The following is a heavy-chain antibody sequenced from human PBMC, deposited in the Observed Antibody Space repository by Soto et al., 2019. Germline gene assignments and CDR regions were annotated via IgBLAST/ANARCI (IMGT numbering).Heavy chain of an antibody. V-gene: IGHV3-23*01. D-gene: IGHD4-17*01. Sequence: EVQLLESGGGLVQSGGSLRLSCAASGFTFSNYAMSWVRQAPGKGLEWVSAIGGSGGSTYYSDYVKGRFTISRDNFENTLFVHLNSLRAEDTVMYYCVKENLRYVDYSPFAYWGQGALVTVSS. J-gene: IGHJ4*02. CDR1: GFTFSNYA. CDR3: VKENLRYVDYSPFAY. CDR2: IGGSGGST.